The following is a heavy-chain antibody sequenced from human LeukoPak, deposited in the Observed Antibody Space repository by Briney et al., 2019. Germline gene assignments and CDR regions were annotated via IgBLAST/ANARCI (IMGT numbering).Heavy chain of an antibody. V-gene: IGHV3-30*02. CDR1: GFTFSSYG. CDR2: IRYDGSNK. Sequence: GGSLRLSCAASGFTFSSYGMHWVRQAPGKGLEWVAFIRYDGSNKYYADSVKGRFTISRDNSKNTLYLQMNSLRAEDTAVYYCARTIYDILTGYYNDYWGQGTLVTVSS. CDR3: ARTIYDILTGYYNDY. J-gene: IGHJ4*02. D-gene: IGHD3-9*01.